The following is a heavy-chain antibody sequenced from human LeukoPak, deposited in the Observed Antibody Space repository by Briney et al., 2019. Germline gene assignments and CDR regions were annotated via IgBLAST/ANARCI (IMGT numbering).Heavy chain of an antibody. CDR1: GFTFSRYS. V-gene: IGHV3-21*01. CDR2: ISSSSSYI. CDR3: ARALTYGDYTFDY. J-gene: IGHJ4*02. Sequence: PGGSLRLSCAASGFTFSRYSMNWVRQAPGKGLEWVSSISSSSSYIYYADSVKGRFTISRDNAKNSLYLQMNSLRAEDTAVYYCARALTYGDYTFDYWGQGTLVTVSS. D-gene: IGHD4-17*01.